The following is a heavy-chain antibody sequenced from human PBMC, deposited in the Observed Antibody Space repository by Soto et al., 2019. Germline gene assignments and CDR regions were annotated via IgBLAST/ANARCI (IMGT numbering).Heavy chain of an antibody. CDR1: GGSISSYY. CDR3: ARVVGATTGRYFDY. J-gene: IGHJ4*02. Sequence: PSETLSLTCTVSGGSISSYYWSWIRQPPGKGLEWIGYIYYSGSTNYNPSLKSRVTISVDTSKNQFSLKLSSVTAADTAVYYCARVVGATTGRYFDYWGQGTLVTVSS. CDR2: IYYSGST. V-gene: IGHV4-59*01. D-gene: IGHD1-26*01.